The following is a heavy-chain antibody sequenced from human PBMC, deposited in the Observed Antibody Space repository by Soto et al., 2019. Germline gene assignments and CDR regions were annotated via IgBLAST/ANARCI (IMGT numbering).Heavy chain of an antibody. CDR3: AGRTVETGSSYAPDY. D-gene: IGHD5-18*01. CDR1: GGSISSSSYY. J-gene: IGHJ4*02. Sequence: PSETLSLTCTVSGGSISSSSYYWGWICQPPGKGLEWIGSIYYSGSTYYNPSLKSRVTISVDTSKNQFSLKLSSVTAADTAVYYCAGRTVETGSSYAPDYWGQGTLVT. CDR2: IYYSGST. V-gene: IGHV4-39*01.